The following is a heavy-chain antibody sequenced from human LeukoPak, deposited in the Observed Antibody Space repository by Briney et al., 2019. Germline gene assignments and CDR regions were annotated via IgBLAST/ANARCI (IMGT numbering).Heavy chain of an antibody. D-gene: IGHD2-21*02. J-gene: IGHJ4*02. Sequence: SQTLSLTCAVSGGSISSGGYSWSWIRQPPGQGLEWIGCIYHSGSTYYNPSLKSRVTISVDRSKNQFSLKLSSVTAADTAVYYCARGRTYAYCGGDCSPLFDYWGQGTLVTVSS. CDR3: ARGRTYAYCGGDCSPLFDY. CDR2: IYHSGST. V-gene: IGHV4-30-2*01. CDR1: GGSISSGGYS.